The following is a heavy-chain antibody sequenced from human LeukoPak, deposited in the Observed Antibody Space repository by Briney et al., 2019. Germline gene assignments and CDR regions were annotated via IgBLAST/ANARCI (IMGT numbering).Heavy chain of an antibody. CDR3: AKDQGFDYYDSSGYYLDY. Sequence: PGGSLRLSCAASGFTFSSHNMNWVRQAPGKGLEWVSSISCRGNYIFYADSVKGRFTISRDSAKNSLSLQMNSLRAEDTAVYYCAKDQGFDYYDSSGYYLDYWGQGTLVSVST. CDR1: GFTFSSHN. D-gene: IGHD3-22*01. V-gene: IGHV3-21*01. CDR2: ISCRGNYI. J-gene: IGHJ4*02.